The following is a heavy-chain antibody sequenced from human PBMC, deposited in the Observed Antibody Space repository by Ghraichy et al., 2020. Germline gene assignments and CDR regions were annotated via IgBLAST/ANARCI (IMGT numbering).Heavy chain of an antibody. D-gene: IGHD2-2*01. Sequence: SVKVSCKASGGTFSSYAISWVRQAPGQGLEWMGGIIPIFGTANYAQKFQGRVTITADESTSTAYMELSSLRSEDTAVYYCASGSHIVVVPAATDDAFDIWGQGTMVTVSS. CDR2: IIPIFGTA. V-gene: IGHV1-69*13. CDR3: ASGSHIVVVPAATDDAFDI. J-gene: IGHJ3*02. CDR1: GGTFSSYA.